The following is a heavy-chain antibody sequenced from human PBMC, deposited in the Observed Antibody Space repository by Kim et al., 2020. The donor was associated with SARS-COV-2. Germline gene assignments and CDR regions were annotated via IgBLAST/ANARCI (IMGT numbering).Heavy chain of an antibody. D-gene: IGHD1-26*01. J-gene: IGHJ4*02. CDR1: GGSISSYY. Sequence: SETLSLTCTVSGGSISSYYCSWIRQPPGKGLEWIGYIYYSGSTNYNPSLKTRVTISVDTSKNQFSLKLSSVTAADTAVYYCARSGIVGATTLDYWGQGTLVTVSS. CDR2: IYYSGST. CDR3: ARSGIVGATTLDY. V-gene: IGHV4-59*01.